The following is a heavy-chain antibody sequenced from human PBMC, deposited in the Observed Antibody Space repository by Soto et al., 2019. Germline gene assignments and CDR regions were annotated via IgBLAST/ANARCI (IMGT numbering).Heavy chain of an antibody. V-gene: IGHV3-21*01. CDR3: ARDGNYHEL. Sequence: PGGSLRLSCAGSGFTFSTHAMVWVRQAPGKGLEWLSSISSSGTYVYYADSVEWRLTIVRADARNSVYLQINSLTVEDTAVYYCARDGNYHELWGQGTLETVP. D-gene: IGHD1-7*01. CDR1: GFTFSTHA. J-gene: IGHJ4*02. CDR2: ISSSGTYV.